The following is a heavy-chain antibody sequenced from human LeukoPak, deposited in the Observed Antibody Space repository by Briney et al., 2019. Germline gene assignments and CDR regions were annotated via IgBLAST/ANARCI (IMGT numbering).Heavy chain of an antibody. CDR1: GYSFTSYW. CDR3: ARLLAGAAAGTKSDY. D-gene: IGHD6-13*01. V-gene: IGHV5-10-1*01. CDR2: IDPSDSYT. J-gene: IGHJ4*02. Sequence: GESLKISCKGSGYSFTSYWSSWVRQMPGKGLEWMGRIDPSDSYTNYSPSFQGHVTISADKSISTAYLQWSSLKASDTAMYYCARLLAGAAAGTKSDYWGQGTLVTVSS.